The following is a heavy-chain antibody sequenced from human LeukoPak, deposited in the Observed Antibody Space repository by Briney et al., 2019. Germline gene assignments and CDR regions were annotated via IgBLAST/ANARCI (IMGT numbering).Heavy chain of an antibody. CDR3: ARDQGTSTTAPKRKGRFDP. D-gene: IGHD1-1*01. J-gene: IGHJ5*02. Sequence: GGSLRLSCAASGFTFSNHGMHWVRQAPGKGLEWVALIWYDGSNKEYAESVKGRFTISTDNSKNTLYLQMNSLRDGDTAVYYCARDQGTSTTAPKRKGRFDPWGQGTLVTVSS. V-gene: IGHV3-33*01. CDR1: GFTFSNHG. CDR2: IWYDGSNK.